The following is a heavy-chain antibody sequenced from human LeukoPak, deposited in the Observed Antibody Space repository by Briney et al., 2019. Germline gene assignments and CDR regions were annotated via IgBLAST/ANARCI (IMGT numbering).Heavy chain of an antibody. Sequence: SETLSLTCTVSGYSISSGYYWGWIRQPPGKGLEWIGSIYHSGSTYYNPSLKSRVTMSVDTSKNQFSLKLSSVTAADTAVYYCARGGVSNWFDPWGQGTLVTVSS. J-gene: IGHJ5*02. V-gene: IGHV4-38-2*02. CDR1: GYSISSGYY. CDR2: IYHSGST. CDR3: ARGGVSNWFDP. D-gene: IGHD3-16*01.